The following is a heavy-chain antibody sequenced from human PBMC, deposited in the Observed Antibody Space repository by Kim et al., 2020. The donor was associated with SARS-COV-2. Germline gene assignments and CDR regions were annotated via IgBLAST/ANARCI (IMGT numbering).Heavy chain of an antibody. CDR2: VNNGNNP. J-gene: IGHJ4*02. CDR1: GFAFGAYA. V-gene: IGHV3-23*05. CDR3: AKDHPSRGWPTFDS. D-gene: IGHD6-19*01. Sequence: GGSLRLSCRASGFAFGAYAMTWVHQAPGKGLEWVASVNNGNNPYYANSVKGRFTVSRDNAESTLYLQMNGLRVEDTALYYCAKDHPSRGWPTFDSWGQGT.